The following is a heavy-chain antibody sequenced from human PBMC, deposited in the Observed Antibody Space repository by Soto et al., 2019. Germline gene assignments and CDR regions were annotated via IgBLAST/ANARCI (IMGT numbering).Heavy chain of an antibody. D-gene: IGHD6-19*01. J-gene: IGHJ4*02. V-gene: IGHV3-33*01. Sequence: QVQLVESGGGVVQPGRSLRLSCAASGFTFSSYGMHWVRQAPGKGLERVAVIWYDGSNKYYADSVKGRFTISRDNSKNTLDLQMNSLRAEDTAVYYCARGGGVGVAVAGSYFDYWGQGTLVTVSS. CDR3: ARGGGVGVAVAGSYFDY. CDR1: GFTFSSYG. CDR2: IWYDGSNK.